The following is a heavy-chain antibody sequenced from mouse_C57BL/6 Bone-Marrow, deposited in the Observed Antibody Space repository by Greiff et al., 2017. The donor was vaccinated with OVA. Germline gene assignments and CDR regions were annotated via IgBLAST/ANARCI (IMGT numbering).Heavy chain of an antibody. CDR3: AKQVTGTVFYFDV. J-gene: IGHJ1*03. CDR1: GFSLTSYG. D-gene: IGHD4-1*01. CDR2: IWRGGST. V-gene: IGHV2-5*01. Sequence: VMLVESGPGLVQPSQCLSISCTVSGFSLTSYGVHWVRQSPGKGLEWLGVIWRGGSTDYNEAFMSSLSISKDKSKSQVFINMNMLQADDTAIYYGAKQVTGTVFYFDVWGTGTAVTVSS.